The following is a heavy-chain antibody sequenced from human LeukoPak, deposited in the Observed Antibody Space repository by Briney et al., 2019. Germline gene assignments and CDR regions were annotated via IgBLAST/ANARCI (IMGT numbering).Heavy chain of an antibody. CDR2: IYYSGST. Sequence: SETLSLTCTVSGGSISSYYWSWIRQPPGKGLEWIGYIYYSGSTNYNPSLKSRVTISVDTSKNQFSLKLSSVTAADTAVYCCARTRLNYYDSRGYYFDYWGQGTLVTVSS. J-gene: IGHJ4*02. CDR1: GGSISSYY. D-gene: IGHD3-22*01. V-gene: IGHV4-59*01. CDR3: ARTRLNYYDSRGYYFDY.